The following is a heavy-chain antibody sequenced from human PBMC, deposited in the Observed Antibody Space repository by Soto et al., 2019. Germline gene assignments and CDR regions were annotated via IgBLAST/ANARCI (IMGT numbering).Heavy chain of an antibody. CDR1: GFTFSSYG. CDR2: IWYDGSNK. Sequence: QVQLVESGGGVVQPGRSLRLSCAASGFTFSSYGMHWVRQAPGKGLEWVAVIWYDGSNKYYADTVKGRFTISRDNSKNTLYLQLNSLRAEDTAVYYCARDTPSRDFWSGFSWFDPWGQGTLVTVSS. J-gene: IGHJ5*02. V-gene: IGHV3-33*01. CDR3: ARDTPSRDFWSGFSWFDP. D-gene: IGHD3-3*01.